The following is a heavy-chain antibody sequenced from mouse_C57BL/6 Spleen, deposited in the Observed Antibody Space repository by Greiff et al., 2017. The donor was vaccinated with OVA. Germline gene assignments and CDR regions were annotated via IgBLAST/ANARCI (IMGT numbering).Heavy chain of an antibody. Sequence: QVQLKQSGAELVRPGASVKLSCKASGYTFTDYYINWVKQRPGQGLEWIARIYPGSGNTYYNEKFKGKATLTAEKSSSTAYMQLSSLTSEDSAVYFCAVRPGFAYWGQGTLVTVSA. CDR2: IYPGSGNT. CDR3: AVRPGFAY. V-gene: IGHV1-76*01. CDR1: GYTFTDYY. J-gene: IGHJ3*01. D-gene: IGHD2-14*01.